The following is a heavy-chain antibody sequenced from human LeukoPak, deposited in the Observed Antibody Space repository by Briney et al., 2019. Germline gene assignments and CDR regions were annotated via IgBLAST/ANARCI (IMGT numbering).Heavy chain of an antibody. CDR3: ARGWVLTGFFDY. CDR1: GGSFSGYY. Sequence: SETLSLTCAVYGGSFSGYYWSWIRQPPGKGLEWIGEINHSGSTNYNPSLKSRVTISVDTSKNQFSLKLSSVTAADTAVYYCARGWVLTGFFDYWGQGTLVTVSS. J-gene: IGHJ4*02. D-gene: IGHD3-9*01. CDR2: INHSGST. V-gene: IGHV4-34*01.